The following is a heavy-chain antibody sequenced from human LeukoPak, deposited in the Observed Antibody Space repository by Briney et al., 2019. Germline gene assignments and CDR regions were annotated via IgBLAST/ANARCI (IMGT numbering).Heavy chain of an antibody. V-gene: IGHV4-34*01. CDR3: ARDSGWYDRVGVDY. Sequence: SETLSLTCAVYGGSFSGYYWSWIRQPPGKGLEWIGEINHSGSTNYNPSLKSRVTMSVDTSKNQFSLKLSSVTAADTAVYYCARDSGWYDRVGVDYWGQGTLVTVSS. J-gene: IGHJ4*02. CDR1: GGSFSGYY. CDR2: INHSGST. D-gene: IGHD6-19*01.